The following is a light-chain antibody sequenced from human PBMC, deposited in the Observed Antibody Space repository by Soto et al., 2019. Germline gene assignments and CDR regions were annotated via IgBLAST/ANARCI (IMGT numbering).Light chain of an antibody. CDR3: QSYDSSLSGYV. J-gene: IGLJ1*01. CDR2: DNS. Sequence: QSVLAQPPSGSGAPGQRGTISCTGGSSNIGTIYDVHWYQQLPGTAPKLLIYDNSNRPSGVPDRFSGSKSGTSASLAITGLQAEDEADYYCQSYDSSLSGYVFGTGTKVTVL. V-gene: IGLV1-40*01. CDR1: SSNIGTIYD.